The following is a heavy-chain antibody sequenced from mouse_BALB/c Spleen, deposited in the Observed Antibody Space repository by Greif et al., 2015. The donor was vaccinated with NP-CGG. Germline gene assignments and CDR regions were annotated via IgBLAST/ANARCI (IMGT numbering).Heavy chain of an antibody. V-gene: IGHV5-17*02. CDR1: GFTFSSFG. D-gene: IGHD2-1*01. CDR2: ISSGSSTI. Sequence: EVKVVESGGGLVQPGGSRKLSCAASGFTFSSFGMHWVRQAPEKGLGWVAYISSGSSTIYYADTVKGRSTISRDNPKNTLFLQMTSLRSEDTAMYYCARYGNYAMDYWGQGTSVTVSS. CDR3: ARYGNYAMDY. J-gene: IGHJ4*01.